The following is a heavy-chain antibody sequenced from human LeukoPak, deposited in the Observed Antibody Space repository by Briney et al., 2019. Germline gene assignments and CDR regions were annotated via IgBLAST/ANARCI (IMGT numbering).Heavy chain of an antibody. CDR3: ARAPGIEKQLVNIDAFDI. D-gene: IGHD6-13*01. CDR2: IYYSGST. V-gene: IGHV4-31*03. J-gene: IGHJ3*02. CDR1: GGSMSSGGYY. Sequence: SQTLSLTCSVSGGSMSSGGYYWSWIRQHPGKGLEWIGYIYYSGSTYYNPSLKSRVTISVDTSKNQFSLKLSSVTAADTAVYYCARAPGIEKQLVNIDAFDIWGQGTMVTVSS.